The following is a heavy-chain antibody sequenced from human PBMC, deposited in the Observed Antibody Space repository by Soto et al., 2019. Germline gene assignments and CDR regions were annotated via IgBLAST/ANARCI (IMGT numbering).Heavy chain of an antibody. CDR3: ARDHEAHYDILTGFRYFDY. J-gene: IGHJ4*02. V-gene: IGHV4-61*01. Sequence: SETLSLTCTVSGGSVSSGSYYWSWIRQPPGKGLEWIGYIYYSGSTNYNPSLKNRVTISVDTSKNQFSLKLSSVTAADTAVYYCARDHEAHYDILTGFRYFDYWGQGTLVTVSS. CDR1: GGSVSSGSYY. CDR2: IYYSGST. D-gene: IGHD3-9*01.